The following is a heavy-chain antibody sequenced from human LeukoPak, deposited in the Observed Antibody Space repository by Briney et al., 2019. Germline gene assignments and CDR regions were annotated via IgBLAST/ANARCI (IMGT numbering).Heavy chain of an antibody. CDR3: ARSDVATITFDY. Sequence: SVKGRFTISRDNAKNSLYLQMNSLRAEDTAVYYCARSDVATITFDYWGQGTLVTVSS. V-gene: IGHV3-21*04. J-gene: IGHJ4*02. D-gene: IGHD5-12*01.